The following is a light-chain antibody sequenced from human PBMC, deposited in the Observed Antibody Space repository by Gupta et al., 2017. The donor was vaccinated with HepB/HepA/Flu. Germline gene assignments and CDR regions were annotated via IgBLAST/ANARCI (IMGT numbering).Light chain of an antibody. CDR2: DAS. V-gene: IGKV3-11*01. CDR3: QQRSHGSS. Sequence: IVLTQSPATLSLSPGQRSTLSCRASESVNVNLNWYQQRPGQPPSLLMYDASNRAPGVAARFRGRGAGTDFTLTISIPAPEDSAIYYMQQRSHGSSFGQGTKVEIK. J-gene: IGKJ2*03. CDR1: ESVNVN.